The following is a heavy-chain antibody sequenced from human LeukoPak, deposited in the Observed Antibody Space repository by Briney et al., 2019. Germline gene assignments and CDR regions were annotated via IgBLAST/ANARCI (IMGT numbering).Heavy chain of an antibody. J-gene: IGHJ4*02. CDR2: IYYSGST. Sequence: PSETLSLTCTVSGGSISSGGYYWSWIRQHPGKGLEWIGYIYYSGSTYYNPSLKSRVTISVDTSKNQFSLKLSSVTAADTAVYYCARGRRDYYDSSGYCLDYWGQGTLVTVSS. V-gene: IGHV4-31*03. CDR1: GGSISSGGYY. CDR3: ARGRRDYYDSSGYCLDY. D-gene: IGHD3-22*01.